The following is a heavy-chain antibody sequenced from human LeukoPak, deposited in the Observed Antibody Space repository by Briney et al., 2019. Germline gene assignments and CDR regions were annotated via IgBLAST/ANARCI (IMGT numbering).Heavy chain of an antibody. V-gene: IGHV3-7*04. CDR3: AREEVVTAILDAFDI. D-gene: IGHD2-21*02. CDR2: IKQDGSEK. Sequence: GGSLRLSCAASGFTFSNYAMNWVRQAPGKGLEWVANIKQDGSEKYYVDSVKGRFTISRDNAKNSLYLQMNSLRAEDTAVYYCAREEVVTAILDAFDIWGQGTMVTVSS. J-gene: IGHJ3*02. CDR1: GFTFSNYA.